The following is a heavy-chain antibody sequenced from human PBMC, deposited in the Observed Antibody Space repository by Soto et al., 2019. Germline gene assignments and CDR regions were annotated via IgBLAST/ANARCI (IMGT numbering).Heavy chain of an antibody. V-gene: IGHV3-23*01. Sequence: EVQLLESGGGLVQPGGSLRLSCAASGFTFSNYAVTWVRQAPGKGLEWVSTISGCGGGTYYADSVKGRFNISRDNSKNTLYLQMNSLRAEDTAVYYCAKDQGSSWYEIDYWGQGTLVTVSS. J-gene: IGHJ4*02. D-gene: IGHD6-13*01. CDR2: ISGCGGGT. CDR1: GFTFSNYA. CDR3: AKDQGSSWYEIDY.